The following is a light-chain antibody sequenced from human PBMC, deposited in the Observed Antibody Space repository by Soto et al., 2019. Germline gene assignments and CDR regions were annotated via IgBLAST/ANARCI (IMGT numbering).Light chain of an antibody. J-gene: IGKJ3*01. CDR3: QQYYSYPGT. V-gene: IGKV1-8*01. Sequence: AIRMTQSPSSLSASTGDRVTITCRASQGISSYLAWYQQKPGKAPKLLIYAASTLQSGVPSSFSGSGSGTDFTLTISCLQSEDFANYYCQQYYSYPGTFGHANKVDIK. CDR1: QGISSY. CDR2: AAS.